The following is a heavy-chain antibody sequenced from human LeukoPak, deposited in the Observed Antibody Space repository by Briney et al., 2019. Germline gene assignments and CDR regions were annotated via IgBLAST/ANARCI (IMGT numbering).Heavy chain of an antibody. J-gene: IGHJ6*02. CDR1: GYTFTSYD. CDR2: MNPNSGNT. D-gene: IGHD5-18*01. Sequence: ASVKVSCKAFGYTFTSYDINWVRQATGQGLEWMGWMNPNSGNTGYAQKFQGRVTMTRNTSISTAYMELSSLRSEDTAVYYCARGGGYSYGPTVAYYYGMDVWGQGTTVTVSS. V-gene: IGHV1-8*01. CDR3: ARGGGYSYGPTVAYYYGMDV.